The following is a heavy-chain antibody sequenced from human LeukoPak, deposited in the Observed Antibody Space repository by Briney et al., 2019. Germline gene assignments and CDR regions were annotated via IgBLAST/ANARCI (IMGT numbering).Heavy chain of an antibody. Sequence: GASVKVSRKVSGYTLTELSMHWVRQAPGKGLEWMGGFDPEDGETIYAQKFQGRVTMTEDTSTDTAYMELSSLRSEDTAVYYCATVAAFGGVIAMYYFDYWGQGTLVTVSS. CDR1: GYTLTELS. CDR3: ATVAAFGGVIAMYYFDY. CDR2: FDPEDGET. J-gene: IGHJ4*02. D-gene: IGHD3-16*02. V-gene: IGHV1-24*01.